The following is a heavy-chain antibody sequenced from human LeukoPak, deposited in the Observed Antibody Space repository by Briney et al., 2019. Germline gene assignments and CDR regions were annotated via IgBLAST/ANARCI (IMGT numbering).Heavy chain of an antibody. CDR2: IYYSGST. CDR3: ARARKSGSSSRQGFDY. V-gene: IGHV4-59*01. D-gene: IGHD1-26*01. Sequence: ETLSLTCTVSGGSISSYYWSWIRQPPGKGLEWIGYIYYSGSTNYNPSLKSRVTISVDTSKNQFSLKLSSVTAADTAVYYCARARKSGSSSRQGFDYWGQGTLVTVSS. CDR1: GGSISSYY. J-gene: IGHJ4*02.